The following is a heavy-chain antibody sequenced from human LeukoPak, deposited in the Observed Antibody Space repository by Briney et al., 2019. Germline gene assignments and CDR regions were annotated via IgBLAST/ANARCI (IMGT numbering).Heavy chain of an antibody. D-gene: IGHD2-21*01. J-gene: IGHJ3*02. CDR1: GFTFSSYN. CDR2: ISSSSSYI. Sequence: PGGSLRLSCAASGFTFSSYNMNCVRQAPGKGLEWVSSISSSSSYIYYADSVKGRFTISRDNAKNSLYLQMNSLRAEDTAVYSCARVVDSNDAFDIWGQGTMVTVSS. CDR3: ARVVDSNDAFDI. V-gene: IGHV3-21*01.